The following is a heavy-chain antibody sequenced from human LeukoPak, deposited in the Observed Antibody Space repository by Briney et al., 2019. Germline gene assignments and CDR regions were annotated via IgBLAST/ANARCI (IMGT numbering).Heavy chain of an antibody. CDR1: GFNLSRFA. CDR2: LSDSGENS. Sequence: GGSLRLSCAASGFNLSRFAMTWVRQAPGMGLEWVSSLSDSGENSYYADSVKGRITISRDSSKNMLFLRLTNLRAEDTAVYYCAKVRPGYSHYFYFMDVWATGTTVTVSS. CDR3: AKVRPGYSHYFYFMDV. D-gene: IGHD5-18*01. V-gene: IGHV3-23*01. J-gene: IGHJ6*03.